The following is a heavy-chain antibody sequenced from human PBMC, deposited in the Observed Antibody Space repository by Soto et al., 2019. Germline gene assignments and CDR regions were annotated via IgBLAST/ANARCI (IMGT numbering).Heavy chain of an antibody. V-gene: IGHV1-3*01. Sequence: GASVKVSCKASGYTFTSYAMHWVRQAPGQRLEWMGWINAGNGNTKYSQKFQGRVTITRDTSASTAYMELSSLRSEDTAVYYCARDLGVPALEIGYYMDVWGKGTTVTVSS. D-gene: IGHD2-2*01. J-gene: IGHJ6*03. CDR3: ARDLGVPALEIGYYMDV. CDR1: GYTFTSYA. CDR2: INAGNGNT.